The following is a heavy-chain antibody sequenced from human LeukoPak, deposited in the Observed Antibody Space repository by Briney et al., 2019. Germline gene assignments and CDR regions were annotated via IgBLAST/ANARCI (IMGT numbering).Heavy chain of an antibody. J-gene: IGHJ3*02. Sequence: SETLSLTCTVSGGSIRSSSYYWGWIRQPPGKGLEWIGSIYYSGSTYYSPSLKSRVTISVDTSKNQFSLKLNSVTAADTAVYYCARDPYYDILTGYLIRGAFDIWGLGTMVTVSS. CDR3: ARDPYYDILTGYLIRGAFDI. V-gene: IGHV4-39*07. CDR1: GGSIRSSSYY. D-gene: IGHD3-9*01. CDR2: IYYSGST.